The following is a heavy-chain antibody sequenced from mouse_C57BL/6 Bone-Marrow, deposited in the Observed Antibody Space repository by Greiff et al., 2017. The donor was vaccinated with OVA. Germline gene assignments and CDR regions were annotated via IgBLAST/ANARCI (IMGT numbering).Heavy chain of an antibody. J-gene: IGHJ2*01. CDR2: IYPGNSDT. V-gene: IGHV1-5*01. Sequence: VQLQQSGTVLARPGASVKMSCKTSGYTFTSYWMHWVKQRPGQGLEWIGAIYPGNSDTSYNQKFKCKAKLTAVTAASTAYMELSSLTNEDSAVYYCTNLYGNWEGYWGQGTTLTVSS. CDR1: GYTFTSYW. CDR3: TNLYGNWEGY. D-gene: IGHD2-1*01.